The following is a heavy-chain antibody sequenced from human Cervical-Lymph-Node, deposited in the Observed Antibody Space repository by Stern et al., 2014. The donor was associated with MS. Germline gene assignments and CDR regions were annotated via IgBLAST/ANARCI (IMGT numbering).Heavy chain of an antibody. CDR1: GYKFLNYW. Sequence: EVQLVQSGPELKQPGESLQISCQASGYKFLNYWVAWVRQVPGKRLEWMGIIFPDDSDTIYSPSSEGQVTFSVDKSITTVYLRWKSLKASDTAVYCCARQFGATSSRLEIWGQGTQVTVTS. D-gene: IGHD3-16*01. CDR2: IFPDDSDT. V-gene: IGHV5-51*01. CDR3: ARQFGATSSRLEI. J-gene: IGHJ4*02.